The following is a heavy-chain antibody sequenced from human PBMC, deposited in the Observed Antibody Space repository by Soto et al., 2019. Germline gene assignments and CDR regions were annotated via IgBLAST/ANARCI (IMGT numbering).Heavy chain of an antibody. CDR1: GFTFSTYA. V-gene: IGHV3-23*01. CDR3: ARHLHYFDY. J-gene: IGHJ4*02. CDR2: ISGSGGDT. Sequence: GGSLRLSCAASGFTFSTYAMTWVRQAPGKGLEWVSGISGSGGDTYYADSVKGRFTFSRDNSKNTLYLQMNSLRAEDTAVYYCARHLHYFDYWGQGTLVTVSS.